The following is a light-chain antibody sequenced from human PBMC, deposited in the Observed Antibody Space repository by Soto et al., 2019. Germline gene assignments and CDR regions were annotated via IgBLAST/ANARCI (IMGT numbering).Light chain of an antibody. Sequence: EIVLTQSPATLSLSPGERATLSCRASQSVSSYLAWYQQKPGQAPRLLIYDASNRATGIPARFSGSGSGPDFTLTISSLEPEDFAVYYCQQRSNWITFGQGTRLEMK. V-gene: IGKV3-11*01. CDR3: QQRSNWIT. CDR2: DAS. CDR1: QSVSSY. J-gene: IGKJ5*01.